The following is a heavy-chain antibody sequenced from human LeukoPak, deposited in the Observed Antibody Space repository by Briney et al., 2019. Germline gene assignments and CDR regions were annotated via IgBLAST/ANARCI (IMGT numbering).Heavy chain of an antibody. CDR3: ARQLYGSDY. CDR2: VNHSGYT. Sequence: PSETLSLTCDVAGVSFSTYYWSWIRQSPEKGLEWIGEVNHSGYTNYNPSLKGRVTISVDTSKNQFSLKLSSVTAADTAVYYCARQLYGSDYWGQGTLVTVSS. D-gene: IGHD4-17*01. J-gene: IGHJ4*02. V-gene: IGHV4-34*01. CDR1: GVSFSTYY.